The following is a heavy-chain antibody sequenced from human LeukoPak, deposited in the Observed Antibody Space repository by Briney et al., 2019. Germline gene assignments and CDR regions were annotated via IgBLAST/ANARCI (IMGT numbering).Heavy chain of an antibody. D-gene: IGHD2-2*03. V-gene: IGHV4-4*09. CDR3: ARHRGYCSSTSCYGYYYYMDV. CDR2: IYTSGST. CDR1: GGSISSYY. J-gene: IGHJ6*03. Sequence: SETLSLTCTVSGGSISSYYWSWIRQPPGKGLEWIGYIYTSGSTNYNPSLKSRVTISVDTSKNQFSLKLSSVTAADTAVYYCARHRGYCSSTSCYGYYYYMDVCGKGSTVTVSS.